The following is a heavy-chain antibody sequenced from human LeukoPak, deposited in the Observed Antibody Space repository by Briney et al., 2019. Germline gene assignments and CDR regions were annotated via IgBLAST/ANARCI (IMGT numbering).Heavy chain of an antibody. J-gene: IGHJ4*02. CDR2: ISYDGSNK. D-gene: IGHD2-2*01. V-gene: IGHV3-30*19. CDR1: GFTFTNSG. CDR3: ARAEGYCSSTSCYPYLDY. Sequence: GGSLRLSCAASGFTFTNSGMHWVRQAPGKGLEWVAVISYDGSNKYYADSVKGRFTISRDNSKNTLYLQMNSLRAEDTAVYYCARAEGYCSSTSCYPYLDYWGQGTLVTVSS.